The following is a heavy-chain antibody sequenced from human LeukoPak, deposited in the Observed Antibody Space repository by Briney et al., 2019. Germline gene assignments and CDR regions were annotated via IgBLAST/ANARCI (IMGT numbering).Heavy chain of an antibody. CDR2: ISWNSGSI. J-gene: IGHJ4*02. D-gene: IGHD1-26*01. V-gene: IGHV3-9*01. CDR1: GFTFDDYA. CDR3: AKDMGSVGATASDY. Sequence: GRSLRLSCAASGFTFDDYAMHWVRPAPGKGLEWVSGISWNSGSIGYADSVKGRFTISRDNAKNSLYLQMNSLRAEDTALYYCAKDMGSVGATASDYWGQGTLVTVSS.